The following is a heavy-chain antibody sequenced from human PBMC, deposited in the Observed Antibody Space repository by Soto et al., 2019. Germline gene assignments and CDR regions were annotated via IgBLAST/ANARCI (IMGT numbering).Heavy chain of an antibody. CDR3: ARVLCSGGPPGTPH. Sequence: PGGSLRLSCAASGFTFSTYSMNWVRQAPGKGLEWVSYISSSSSTIYYADSVKGRFTISRDNAKNSVYLQMNSLRAEDTAVFYCARVLCSGGPPGTPHWAQGTLV. V-gene: IGHV3-48*01. CDR2: ISSSSSTI. J-gene: IGHJ4*02. CDR1: GFTFSTYS. D-gene: IGHD2-15*01.